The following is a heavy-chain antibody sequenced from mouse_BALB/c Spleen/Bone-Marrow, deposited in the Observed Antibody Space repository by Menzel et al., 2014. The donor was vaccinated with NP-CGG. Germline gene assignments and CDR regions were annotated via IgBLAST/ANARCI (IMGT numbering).Heavy chain of an antibody. V-gene: IGHV1-80*01. D-gene: IGHD2-10*02. CDR1: GYPFGSYW. J-gene: IGHJ2*01. CDR2: IYPGDGET. CDR3: ARKYGDY. Sequence: QVQLQQSGAELVRPGSSVKISCKASGYPFGSYWMNWVKQRPGQGLEWTGQIYPGDGETNYNGKFKGNATLTADKSSSTAYMQLISLTSEDSAVYFCARKYGDYWGQGTTLTVSS.